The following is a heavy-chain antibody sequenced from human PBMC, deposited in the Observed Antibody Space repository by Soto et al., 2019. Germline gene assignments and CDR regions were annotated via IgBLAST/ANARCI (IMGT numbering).Heavy chain of an antibody. D-gene: IGHD3-16*02. V-gene: IGHV4-59*08. Sequence: QVQLQESGPGLVKPSETLSLTCTVSGGSISSYYWSWIRQPPGKGLEWIGYIYYSGSTNYNPSLKSRVTISVATSKNQFSLKLSSVTAADTAVYYCARHTTDYDYIWGSYRLIWDFDYWGQGTLVTVSS. J-gene: IGHJ4*02. CDR1: GGSISSYY. CDR2: IYYSGST. CDR3: ARHTTDYDYIWGSYRLIWDFDY.